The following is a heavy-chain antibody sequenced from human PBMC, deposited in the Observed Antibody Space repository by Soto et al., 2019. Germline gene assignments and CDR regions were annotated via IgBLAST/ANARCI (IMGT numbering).Heavy chain of an antibody. V-gene: IGHV3-30-3*01. Sequence: QVQLVESGGGVVQPGRSLRLSCVASGSTFSSRTMHWVRQAPGKGLEWVAVVSRDGTDKYYGDSVKGRFTISRDNSQNTLYRQMDSLRGEDTAVYYCARGQDVVFVPLFDYWGQGALVTVSS. J-gene: IGHJ4*02. D-gene: IGHD2-15*01. CDR1: GSTFSSRT. CDR3: ARGQDVVFVPLFDY. CDR2: VSRDGTDK.